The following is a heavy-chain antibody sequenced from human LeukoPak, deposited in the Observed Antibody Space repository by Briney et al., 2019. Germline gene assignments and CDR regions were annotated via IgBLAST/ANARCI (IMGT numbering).Heavy chain of an antibody. CDR2: ISSSSSYI. CDR1: GFTFSSYS. J-gene: IGHJ4*02. Sequence: GGSLRLSCAASGFTFSSYSMNSVRQAPGKGLEWVSSISSSSSYIYYADSVKGRFTISRDNAKNSLYLQMNSLRAEDTAVYYCARDPRERDYNPDYWGQGTLVTVSS. CDR3: ARDPRERDYNPDY. D-gene: IGHD4-11*01. V-gene: IGHV3-21*01.